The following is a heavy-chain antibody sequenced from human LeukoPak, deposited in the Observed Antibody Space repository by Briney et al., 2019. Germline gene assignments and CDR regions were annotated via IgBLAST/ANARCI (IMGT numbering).Heavy chain of an antibody. V-gene: IGHV3-21*04. D-gene: IGHD6-6*01. CDR1: KFIFGNYT. Sequence: GGSLRLPCAASKFIFGNYTMNWVRQAPGKGLEWVSSISGGSRSIYYADSVKGRFTTSRDNAKDSLSLQMNSLRAEDTGVYYCVRERSVKARQEGGHRYYYYMDVWGNGTTVTVSS. CDR3: VRERSVKARQEGGHRYYYYMDV. J-gene: IGHJ6*03. CDR2: ISGGSRSI.